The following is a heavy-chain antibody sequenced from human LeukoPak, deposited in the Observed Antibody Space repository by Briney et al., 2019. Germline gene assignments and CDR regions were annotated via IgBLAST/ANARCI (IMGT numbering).Heavy chain of an antibody. V-gene: IGHV4-61*08. CDR2: IYVSGRT. D-gene: IGHD6-13*01. CDR3: AREDDNSSWLDFDY. Sequence: SQTLSLTCAVSGGSISSGGYSWSWIRQPPGKGLEWIGYIYVSGRTNYNPSLKSRVSISVDTSKNQFSLKLTSVTAADTAVYYCAREDDNSSWLDFDYWGQGTLVTVSS. CDR1: GGSISSGGYS. J-gene: IGHJ4*02.